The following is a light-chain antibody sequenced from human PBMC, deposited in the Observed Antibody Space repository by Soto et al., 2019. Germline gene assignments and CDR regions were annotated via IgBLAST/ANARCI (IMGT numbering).Light chain of an antibody. J-gene: IGLJ1*01. Sequence: QSVLTQPRSVSGSPGQSVTISCTGTSGNIGGYNYVSWYQQHPGKAPKLLIYDVSKRPSGVPDRFSGSKSGNTASLTISGLQAEDEADYYCCSYAGSYTSGVFGTGTKLTVL. CDR1: SGNIGGYNY. V-gene: IGLV2-11*01. CDR2: DVS. CDR3: CSYAGSYTSGV.